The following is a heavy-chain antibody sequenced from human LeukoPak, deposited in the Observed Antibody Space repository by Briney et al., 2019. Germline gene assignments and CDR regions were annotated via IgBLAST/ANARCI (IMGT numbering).Heavy chain of an antibody. V-gene: IGHV3-30*18. CDR3: AKERGDSINSYFDF. J-gene: IGHJ4*02. CDR1: GFTFSSYG. D-gene: IGHD3-22*01. CDR2: ISYDGSNK. Sequence: GGSLRLSCAASGFTFSSYGMHWVRQAPGKGLEWVAVISYDGSNKYYADSVKGRFTISRDNSKNTLYLQMNSLRAEDTAVYYCAKERGDSINSYFDFWGQGTLVTVSS.